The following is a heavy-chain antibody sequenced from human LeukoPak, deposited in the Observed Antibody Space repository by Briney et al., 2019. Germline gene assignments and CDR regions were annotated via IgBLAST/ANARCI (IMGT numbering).Heavy chain of an antibody. D-gene: IGHD6-19*01. CDR1: GFTFSDYY. Sequence: GGSLRLSCAASGFTFSDYYMSWIRQAPGKGLEWVSYISSSGSTIYYADSVKGRFTISRDNAKNSLYLQMNSLRAEDTAVYYCARDRSKWSSGWFHRDAFDIWDQGTMVTVSS. CDR3: ARDRSKWSSGWFHRDAFDI. J-gene: IGHJ3*02. CDR2: ISSSGSTI. V-gene: IGHV3-11*01.